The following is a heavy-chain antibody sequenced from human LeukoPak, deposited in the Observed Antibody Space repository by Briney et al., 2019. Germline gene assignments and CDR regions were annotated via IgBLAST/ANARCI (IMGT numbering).Heavy chain of an antibody. D-gene: IGHD7-27*01. CDR1: GFTFSSYW. Sequence: AGGSLRPSCAASGFTFSSYWMSWVRQAPGKGLEWVANIKQDGSEKYYVDSVRGRFTISRDNAKNSLYLQMNSLRAEDTAVYYCARDYTGGWNDYWGQGTLVTVSS. CDR2: IKQDGSEK. V-gene: IGHV3-7*01. CDR3: ARDYTGGWNDY. J-gene: IGHJ4*02.